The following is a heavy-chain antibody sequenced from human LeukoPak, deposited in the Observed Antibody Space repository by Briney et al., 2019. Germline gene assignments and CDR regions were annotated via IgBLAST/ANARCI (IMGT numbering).Heavy chain of an antibody. CDR2: ISSSSSTI. CDR3: ARDRFWSGYYTGGGYYYGMDV. J-gene: IGHJ6*02. Sequence: GGSLRLSCAASGFTFSSYSMNWVRQAPGRGLEWVSYISSSSSTIYYADPVKGRFTISRDNAKNSLYLQMNSLRDEDTAVYYCARDRFWSGYYTGGGYYYGMDVWGQGTTVTVSS. V-gene: IGHV3-48*02. D-gene: IGHD3-3*01. CDR1: GFTFSSYS.